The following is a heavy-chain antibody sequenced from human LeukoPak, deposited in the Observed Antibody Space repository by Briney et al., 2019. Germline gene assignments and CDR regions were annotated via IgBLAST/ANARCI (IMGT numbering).Heavy chain of an antibody. D-gene: IGHD5/OR15-5a*01. V-gene: IGHV3-43*02. CDR3: STWAFYHSLDV. J-gene: IGHJ6*02. CDR1: GFAFHAFD. CDR2: INRDGGKT. Sequence: GGSLRLSCAASGFAFHAFDMQWVRQAPGKGLEWVSFINRDGGKTYYADSVRGRFTIARDNSKNPLYLQMNSLRTEDTAFYYCSTWAFYHSLDVWGQGTTVTVS.